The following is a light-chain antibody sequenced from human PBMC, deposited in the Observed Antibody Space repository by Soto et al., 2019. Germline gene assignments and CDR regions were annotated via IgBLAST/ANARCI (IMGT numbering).Light chain of an antibody. J-gene: IGKJ4*01. CDR2: RAS. Sequence: EIEFTHSPGTLSLSPGETATLSFRASQSVSSDYLSWYQQNPGQAPKVLIFRASIRATGIPDRFTGSGSGTDFTLTISRREPEDFAVYYCQQYGRSPFTFGGGTKVDMK. CDR1: QSVSSDY. V-gene: IGKV3-20*01. CDR3: QQYGRSPFT.